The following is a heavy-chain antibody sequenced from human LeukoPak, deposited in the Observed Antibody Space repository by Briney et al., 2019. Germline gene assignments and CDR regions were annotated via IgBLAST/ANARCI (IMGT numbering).Heavy chain of an antibody. V-gene: IGHV1-2*02. CDR1: GYTFTSYY. D-gene: IGHD3-22*01. J-gene: IGHJ4*02. CDR2: INPNSGGT. Sequence: ASVKVSCKASGYTFTSYYMHWVRQAPGQGLEWMGWINPNSGGTNYAQKFQGRVTMTRDTSISTAYMELSRLRSDDTAVYYCARTSGYYAPDVDYWGQGTLVTVSS. CDR3: ARTSGYYAPDVDY.